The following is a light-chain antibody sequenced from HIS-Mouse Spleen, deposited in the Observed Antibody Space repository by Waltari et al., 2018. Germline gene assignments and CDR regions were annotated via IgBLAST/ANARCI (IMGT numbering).Light chain of an antibody. J-gene: IGLJ2*01. V-gene: IGLV2-11*01. Sequence: QSALPQPRSVSGSPGQSVPISCTGTSSHCGGYTYVSWYQQHPGKAPKLMIYDVSKRPSGVPDRFSGSKSGNTASLTISGLQAEDEADYYCCSYAGSYTFEVVFGGGTKLTVL. CDR1: SSHCGGYTY. CDR3: CSYAGSYTFEVV. CDR2: DVS.